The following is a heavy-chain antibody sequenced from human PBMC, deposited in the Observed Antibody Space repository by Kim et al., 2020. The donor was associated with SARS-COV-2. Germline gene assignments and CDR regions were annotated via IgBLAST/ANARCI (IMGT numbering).Heavy chain of an antibody. D-gene: IGHD1-26*01. V-gene: IGHV3-74*01. Sequence: GGSLRLSCAASGFTFSNYWMHWVRQAPGKGLVWVSRIKSDGSSTTYADSVKVRFTISRDNAKNTLYLQMNSLRAEDTAVYYCARSYSGSWFTFDILGQGT. J-gene: IGHJ3*02. CDR3: ARSYSGSWFTFDI. CDR2: IKSDGSST. CDR1: GFTFSNYW.